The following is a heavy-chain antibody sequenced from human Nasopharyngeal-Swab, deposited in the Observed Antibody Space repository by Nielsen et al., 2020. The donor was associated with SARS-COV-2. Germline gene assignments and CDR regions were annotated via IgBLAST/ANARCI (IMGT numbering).Heavy chain of an antibody. J-gene: IGHJ3*02. Sequence: WIRQPPGKGLEWVSAISGSGGSTYYADSVKGRFTISRDNSKNTLYLQMNSLRAEDTAVYYRAKVLQQLVYDAFDIWGQGTMVTVSS. CDR2: ISGSGGST. D-gene: IGHD6-13*01. V-gene: IGHV3-23*01. CDR3: AKVLQQLVYDAFDI.